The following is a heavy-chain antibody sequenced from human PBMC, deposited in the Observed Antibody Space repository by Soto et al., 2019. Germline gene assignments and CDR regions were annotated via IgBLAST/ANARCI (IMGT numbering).Heavy chain of an antibody. CDR3: THRLNSCSGSTCHVWFDP. V-gene: IGHV2-5*01. CDR2: IYGNGDK. Sequence: QITLRESGPTLVKPTQPLTLTCSFSGFSLTTVAVAVGWIRQPPGRALEWVALIYGNGDKYYNTSLTNRLTITQDTSKNQVVLTMTNTDPVDTATYYCTHRLNSCSGSTCHVWFDPWGQGTLVTVSS. J-gene: IGHJ5*02. D-gene: IGHD2-15*01. CDR1: GFSLTTVAVA.